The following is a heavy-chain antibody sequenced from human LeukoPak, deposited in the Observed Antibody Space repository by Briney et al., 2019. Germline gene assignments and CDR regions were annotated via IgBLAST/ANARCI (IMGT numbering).Heavy chain of an antibody. Sequence: SVKVSCKASGGTFSSYAISWVRQAPGQGREWMGGIIPIFGTANYAQKFQGRVTITTDESTSTAYMELSSLRSEHTAVYYCARGSHYYGSGSYRFYYYYYMDVWGKGTTVTVSS. D-gene: IGHD3-10*01. CDR2: IIPIFGTA. CDR1: GGTFSSYA. V-gene: IGHV1-69*05. J-gene: IGHJ6*03. CDR3: ARGSHYYGSGSYRFYYYYYMDV.